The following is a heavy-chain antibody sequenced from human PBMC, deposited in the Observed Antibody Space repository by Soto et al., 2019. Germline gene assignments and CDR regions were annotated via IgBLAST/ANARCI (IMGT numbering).Heavy chain of an antibody. V-gene: IGHV1-18*01. CDR3: ARDRLRGYDSSGFYS. CDR2: INPSDGNR. CDR1: VGTFSSYA. D-gene: IGHD3-22*01. Sequence: ASVKVSCKASVGTFSSYAISWVRLAPGQGLEWMGWINPSDGNRNFAQKFEDRVTMTTATSTNTVFLELRSLKSDDTAIYYCARDRLRGYDSSGFYSWGQGTMVTVSS. J-gene: IGHJ4*02.